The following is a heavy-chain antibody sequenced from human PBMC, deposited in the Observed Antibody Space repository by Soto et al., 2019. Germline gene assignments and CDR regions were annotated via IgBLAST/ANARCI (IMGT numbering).Heavy chain of an antibody. CDR2: ISWDGGST. D-gene: IGHD3-22*01. V-gene: IGHV3-43*01. CDR3: AKDINRARYYYDSSGYYRYYYGMDV. J-gene: IGHJ6*02. Sequence: EVQLVESGGVVVQPGGSLRLSCAASGFTFDDYTMHWVRQAPGKGLEWVSLISWDGGSTYYADSVKGRFTISRDNSKNTLYLKMNSLRTEDTALYYCAKDINRARYYYDSSGYYRYYYGMDVWGQGTTVTVSS. CDR1: GFTFDDYT.